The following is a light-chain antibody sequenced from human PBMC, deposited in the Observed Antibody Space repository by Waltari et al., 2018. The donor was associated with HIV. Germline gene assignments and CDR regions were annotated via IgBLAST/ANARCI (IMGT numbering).Light chain of an antibody. CDR3: STWDNSLSHWV. CDR2: RNV. CDR1: ISNLGGNF. Sequence: QSVVTQPPSASGTPGQNISISCSGDISNLGGNFVYWYQQRPGPPPRLLIYRNVRRPSGVPDRFSGSKSATSASLDISRLRSEDEAVYHCSTWDNSLSHWVFGGGTKVTVL. J-gene: IGLJ3*02. V-gene: IGLV1-47*01.